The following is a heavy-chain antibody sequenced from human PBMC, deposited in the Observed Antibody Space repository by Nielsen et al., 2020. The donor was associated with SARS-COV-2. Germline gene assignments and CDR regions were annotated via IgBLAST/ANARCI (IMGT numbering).Heavy chain of an antibody. CDR1: GFTFSSYS. J-gene: IGHJ4*02. V-gene: IGHV3-23*01. Sequence: GGSLRLSCAASGFTFSSYSMNWVRQAPGKGLEWVSSISGSGSTTTYVDSVKGRFTISRDNSKNTLYLQMNSLRGEDTAVYYCAKEKLLWFGELLRGAFDSWGQGTVVTVSS. CDR2: ISGSGSTT. CDR3: AKEKLLWFGELLRGAFDS. D-gene: IGHD3-10*01.